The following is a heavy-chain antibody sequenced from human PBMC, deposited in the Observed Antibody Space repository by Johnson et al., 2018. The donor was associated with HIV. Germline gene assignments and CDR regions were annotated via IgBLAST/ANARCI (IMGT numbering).Heavy chain of an antibody. CDR1: GFTFDDYG. CDR2: INWNGGST. J-gene: IGHJ3*01. CDR3: VRDTGYCSGGRCDDAFDV. V-gene: IGHV3-20*04. D-gene: IGHD2-15*01. Sequence: VQLVESGGGVVRPGGSLRVSCAASGFTFDDYGMSWVRQAPGKGLEWVSGINWNGGSTGFADSVKGRFTISRDNAKNSMYLQMNSLRVEDTALYYCVRDTGYCSGGRCDDAFDVWGQGTVVTVSS.